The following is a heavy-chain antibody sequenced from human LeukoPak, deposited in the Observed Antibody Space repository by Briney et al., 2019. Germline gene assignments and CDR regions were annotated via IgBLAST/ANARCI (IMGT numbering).Heavy chain of an antibody. CDR3: ARETYYYDSSGYYPN. CDR2: INWNGGST. V-gene: IGHV3-20*04. Sequence: GGSLRLSCAASGFTFDDYGTSWVRQAPGKGLEWVSGINWNGGSTGYADSVKGRFTISRDNAKNSLYLQMNSLRAEDTALYYCARETYYYDSSGYYPNWGQGTLVTVSS. J-gene: IGHJ4*02. CDR1: GFTFDDYG. D-gene: IGHD3-22*01.